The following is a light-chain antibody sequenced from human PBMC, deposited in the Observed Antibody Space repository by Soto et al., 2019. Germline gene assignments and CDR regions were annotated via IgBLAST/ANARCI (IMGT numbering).Light chain of an antibody. J-gene: IGKJ1*01. V-gene: IGKV3-11*01. CDR2: DAS. CDR1: QSVNRF. CDR3: QQRSNRPLT. Sequence: EIVLTQSPATLSLTPGDRATLPCRASQSVNRFLAWFQQKPGQAPRLLIYDASNRATGIPARFSGSGSGTDFTLTISSLEPEDFAVYYCQQRSNRPLTFGQGTKVDIK.